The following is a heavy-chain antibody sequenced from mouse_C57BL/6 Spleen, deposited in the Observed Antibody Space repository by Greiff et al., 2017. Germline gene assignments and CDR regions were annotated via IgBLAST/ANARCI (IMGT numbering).Heavy chain of an antibody. Sequence: QVQLQQPGAELVKPGASVKLSCKASGYTFTSYWMHWVKQRPGQGLEWIGMIHPNRGSTNYNEKFKSKATLTVDKSSSPAYMQLSSLTSEDSAVYYCARSAVLRMDYWGQGTSVTVSS. CDR3: ARSAVLRMDY. J-gene: IGHJ4*01. D-gene: IGHD1-1*01. CDR2: IHPNRGST. V-gene: IGHV1-64*01. CDR1: GYTFTSYW.